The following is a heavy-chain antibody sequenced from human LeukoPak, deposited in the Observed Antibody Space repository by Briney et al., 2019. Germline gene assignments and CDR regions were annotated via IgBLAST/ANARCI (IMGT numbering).Heavy chain of an antibody. J-gene: IGHJ4*02. D-gene: IGHD4-23*01. CDR3: ARDTIYGGNPGGIDY. V-gene: IGHV3-33*01. CDR2: IWYDGSNK. CDR1: GFTFSSYG. Sequence: GGSLRLSSAASGFTFSSYGMHWVHQARGKGLEWVAVIWYDGSNKYYADSVKGRFTISRDNSKNTLYLQMNSLRAEDTAVYYCARDTIYGGNPGGIDYWGQGTLVTVSS.